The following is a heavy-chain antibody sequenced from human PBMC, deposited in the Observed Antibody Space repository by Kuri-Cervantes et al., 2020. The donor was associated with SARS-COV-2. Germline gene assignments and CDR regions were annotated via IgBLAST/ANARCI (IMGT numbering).Heavy chain of an antibody. D-gene: IGHD3-3*01. CDR2: IYSSGVT. V-gene: IGHV4-38-2*02. Sequence: SETLSLTCTVSGYSISSGYYWGWIRQPAGKGLEWIGFIYSSGVTNYNPSLKSRVTISADTSRNQFSLKLSSVTAADTAVYYCATSQNLEWSPSGVFWYFDLWGRGTLVTVSS. J-gene: IGHJ2*01. CDR1: GYSISSGYY. CDR3: ATSQNLEWSPSGVFWYFDL.